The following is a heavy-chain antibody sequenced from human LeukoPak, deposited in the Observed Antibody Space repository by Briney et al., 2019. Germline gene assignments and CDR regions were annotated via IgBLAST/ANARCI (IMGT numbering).Heavy chain of an antibody. Sequence: PGGSLRLSCAASGFTFSSYGMHWVRQAPGKGLEWVAVIWYDGSNKYYADSVKGRFTISRDNSKNTVFLQMNSLRAEDTAVYYCARDEYYETSGLDYWGQGTLVTVSS. D-gene: IGHD3-22*01. CDR1: GFTFSSYG. V-gene: IGHV3-33*01. CDR3: ARDEYYETSGLDY. J-gene: IGHJ4*02. CDR2: IWYDGSNK.